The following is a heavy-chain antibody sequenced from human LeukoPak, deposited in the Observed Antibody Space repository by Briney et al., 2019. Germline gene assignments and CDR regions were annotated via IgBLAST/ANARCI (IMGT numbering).Heavy chain of an antibody. CDR3: ARANFLYCSSTTCLFDY. V-gene: IGHV1-2*02. CDR2: INPNDGDT. J-gene: IGHJ4*02. D-gene: IGHD2-2*01. Sequence: ASVKVSCKASGYTFTDYMHWVRQAPGQGFEWMGWINPNDGDTNYAQKFQGRVAMTRDTSISTAHMEVSRLRSDDTAVYYCARANFLYCSSTTCLFDYWGQGTLVTVSS. CDR1: GYTFTDY.